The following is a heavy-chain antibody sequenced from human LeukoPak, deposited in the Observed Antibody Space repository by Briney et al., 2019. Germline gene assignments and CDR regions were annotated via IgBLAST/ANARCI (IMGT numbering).Heavy chain of an antibody. CDR2: ISGSGSNI. Sequence: GGSLRLSCAASGFTFTNYEMNWVRQAPGKGLEWISYISGSGSNIYYADSVKGRFTISRDNAKNSLYLQMNSLRAEDTAVYYCARGGYSDSSAADMTWGQGTLVTVSS. V-gene: IGHV3-48*03. CDR3: ARGGYSDSSAADMT. J-gene: IGHJ5*02. D-gene: IGHD3-22*01. CDR1: GFTFTNYE.